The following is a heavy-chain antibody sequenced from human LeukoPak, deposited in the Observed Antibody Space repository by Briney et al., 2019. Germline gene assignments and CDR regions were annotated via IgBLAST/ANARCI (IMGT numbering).Heavy chain of an antibody. Sequence: GRSLRLSCAASGFTFSSYGMHWVRQAPGKGLEWVAVISYDGSNKYYADSVKGRFTISRDNSKNTLYLQMNSLRAEDTAVYYCAKGEAWGGSGLYAFDIWGQGTMVTVSS. J-gene: IGHJ3*02. CDR3: AKGEAWGGSGLYAFDI. CDR1: GFTFSSYG. V-gene: IGHV3-30*18. CDR2: ISYDGSNK. D-gene: IGHD3-10*01.